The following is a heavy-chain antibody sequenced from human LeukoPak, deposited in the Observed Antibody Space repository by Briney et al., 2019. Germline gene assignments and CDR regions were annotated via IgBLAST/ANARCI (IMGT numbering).Heavy chain of an antibody. D-gene: IGHD1-26*01. CDR3: ARVHASGSYPSYFDY. CDR1: GGSISSHY. CDR2: IYYSGST. Sequence: SETLSLTCTVSGGSISSHYWTWIRQSPVKGLEWIGYIYYSGSTDYNPSLKSRVTISVDTSKNQFSLKLSSVTAADTAVYYCARVHASGSYPSYFDYWGQGTLVTVSS. J-gene: IGHJ4*02. V-gene: IGHV4-59*11.